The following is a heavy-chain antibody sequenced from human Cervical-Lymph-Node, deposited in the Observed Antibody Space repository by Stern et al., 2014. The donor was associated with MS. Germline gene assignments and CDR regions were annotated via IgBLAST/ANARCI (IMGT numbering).Heavy chain of an antibody. J-gene: IGHJ4*02. V-gene: IGHV4-4*02. CDR1: GGSISSSNW. CDR3: ARFPASRPHVFDS. D-gene: IGHD6-13*01. Sequence: VQLQESGPGLVKPSGTLSLTCAVSGGSISSSNWWSWVRQSPGKGLEWIGESDHSGSTIYNPSPTSRGTVSVDKSKNRLSLNLRSVTAADTAVYFCARFPASRPHVFDSWGQGTLVTVSS. CDR2: SDHSGST.